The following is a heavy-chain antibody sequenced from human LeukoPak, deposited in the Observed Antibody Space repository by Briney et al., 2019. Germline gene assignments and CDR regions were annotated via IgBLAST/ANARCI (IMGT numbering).Heavy chain of an antibody. J-gene: IGHJ6*03. CDR2: IYHSGTTYSGST. Sequence: SETLSLTCNVSGASMSNYYWVWIRQPPGKGLEWIGSIYHSGTTYSGSTYYNPSLKSRVTISVDTSKNQFSLKLSSVTAADTAVYYCARGLNDYYYYYMDVWGKGTTVTISS. CDR1: GASMSNYY. CDR3: ARGLNDYYYYYMDV. V-gene: IGHV4-39*07. D-gene: IGHD1-1*01.